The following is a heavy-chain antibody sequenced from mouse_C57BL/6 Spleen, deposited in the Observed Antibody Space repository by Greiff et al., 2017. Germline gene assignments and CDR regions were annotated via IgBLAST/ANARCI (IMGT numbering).Heavy chain of an antibody. J-gene: IGHJ4*01. CDR2: IHPNSGST. D-gene: IGHD1-2*01. V-gene: IGHV1-64*01. CDR1: GYTFTSYW. CDR3: ASADGPYAMDY. Sequence: QVQLQQPGAELVKPGASVKLSCKASGYTFTSYWMHWVKQRPGQGLEWIGMIHPNSGSTNYNAKFKSKATLTVDKSSSTAYMQLSSLTSEDSAVYYGASADGPYAMDYWGQGTSVTVSS.